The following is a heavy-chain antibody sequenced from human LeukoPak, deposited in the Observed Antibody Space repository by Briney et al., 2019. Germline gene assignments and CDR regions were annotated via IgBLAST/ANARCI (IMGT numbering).Heavy chain of an antibody. V-gene: IGHV4-39*01. CDR2: IYYSGST. J-gene: IGHJ6*03. Sequence: KPSETLSLTCTVSGGSISSGSYYWGWIRQPPGKGLEWIGSIYYSGSTYSNPSLQSRVTISVDTSKNQFSLKLNSVTAADTAVYYCASFYCSGGSCYQYYSYYYMDVWGKGTTVTISS. CDR1: GGSISSGSYY. CDR3: ASFYCSGGSCYQYYSYYYMDV. D-gene: IGHD2-15*01.